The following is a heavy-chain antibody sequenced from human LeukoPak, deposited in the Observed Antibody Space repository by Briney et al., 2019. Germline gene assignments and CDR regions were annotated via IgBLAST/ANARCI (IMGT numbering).Heavy chain of an antibody. D-gene: IGHD5-24*01. CDR3: ARARDGYNYVNYLDN. CDR2: IYYSGGT. CDR1: GGSISSGAYS. Sequence: SETLSLTCTVSGGSISSGAYSWNWIRQHPGKGLEWLGYIYYSGGTYYNPSLKSRVTISVDSSKNQFSLKLNFVTAADSAVYYCARARDGYNYVNYLDNWGQGTLFTVSS. V-gene: IGHV4-31*03. J-gene: IGHJ4*02.